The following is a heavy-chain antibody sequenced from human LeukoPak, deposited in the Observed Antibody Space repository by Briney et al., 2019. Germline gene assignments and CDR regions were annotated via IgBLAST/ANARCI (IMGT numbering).Heavy chain of an antibody. CDR2: IIPIFGTA. V-gene: IGHV1-69*13. CDR1: GGTFSSYA. D-gene: IGHD3-22*01. CDR3: ARGPRGAYYYDSSGYYLHY. J-gene: IGHJ4*02. Sequence: ASVKVSCKASGGTFSSYAISWVRQAPGQGLEWMGGIIPIFGTANYAQKFQGRVTITADESTSTAYMELSSLRSEDTAVYYCARGPRGAYYYDSSGYYLHYWGQGTLVTVSS.